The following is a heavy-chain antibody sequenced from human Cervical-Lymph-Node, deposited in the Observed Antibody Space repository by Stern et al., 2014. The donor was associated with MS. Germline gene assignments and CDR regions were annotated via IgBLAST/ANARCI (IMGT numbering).Heavy chain of an antibody. CDR1: GSTFTGYY. CDR2: INPNSGAT. CDR3: ARGAAAADNY. J-gene: IGHJ4*02. Sequence: MQLVESGAEVKKPGASVKVSCKAPGSTFTGYYINWVRQAPGQGLEWMGRINPNSGATNYSQKFQGRVTMTRDTSISTAYMELRGLTSDDTAVYYCARGAAAADNYWGQGTLVTVSS. D-gene: IGHD6-13*01. V-gene: IGHV1-2*06.